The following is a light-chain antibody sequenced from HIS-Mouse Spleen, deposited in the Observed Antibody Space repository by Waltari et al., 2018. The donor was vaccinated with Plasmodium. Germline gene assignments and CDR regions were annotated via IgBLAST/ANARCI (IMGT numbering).Light chain of an antibody. CDR2: AAS. J-gene: IGKJ1*01. V-gene: IGKV1-39*01. CDR3: QQSYSTWT. Sequence: DIKMTQSPSPLSASVGDRVTITCRASQSISSYLNWYQQKPGKAPKLLIYAASSLQSGVPSRFSGSGSGTDFTLTISSLQPEDFATYYCQQSYSTWTFGQGTKVEIK. CDR1: QSISSY.